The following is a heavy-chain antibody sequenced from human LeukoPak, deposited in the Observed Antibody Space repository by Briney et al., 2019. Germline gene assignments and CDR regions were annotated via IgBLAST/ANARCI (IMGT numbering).Heavy chain of an antibody. CDR2: NYPGYSDT. CDR3: GRTTDNTEVDY. J-gene: IGHJ4*02. D-gene: IGHD1-14*01. CDR1: GYSFTSYW. V-gene: IGHV5-51*01. Sequence: GEALKISWKGSGYSFTSYWIGLVRQVPGKGLEWMVINYPGYSDTRYSPSCQGQVTISADKSISPAVLQWSNLKARDTAMYYCGRTTDNTEVDYWGQGTLVTVSS.